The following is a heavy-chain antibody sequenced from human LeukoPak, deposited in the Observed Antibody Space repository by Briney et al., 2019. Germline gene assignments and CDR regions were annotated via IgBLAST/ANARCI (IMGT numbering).Heavy chain of an antibody. D-gene: IGHD6-13*01. V-gene: IGHV1-8*03. CDR1: GYTFTSYD. CDR2: MNPNSGNT. Sequence: ASVKVSCKASGYTFTSYDINWVRQATGQGLEWMGWMNPNSGNTGYAQKFQGRVTITRNTSISTAYMELSSLRSEDTAVYYCARDQAAAADLYNWFDPWGQGTLVTVSS. J-gene: IGHJ5*02. CDR3: ARDQAAAADLYNWFDP.